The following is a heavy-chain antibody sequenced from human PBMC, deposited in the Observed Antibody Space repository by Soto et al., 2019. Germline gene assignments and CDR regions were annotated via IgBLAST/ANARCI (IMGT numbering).Heavy chain of an antibody. CDR1: GFTFSSYG. CDR3: ANLMSGYDTIDY. J-gene: IGHJ4*02. D-gene: IGHD5-12*01. Sequence: GGSLRLSCAASGFTFSSYGMHWVRQAPGKGLEWVAVISYDGSNKYYADSVKGRFTISRDNSKNTLYLQMNSLRAEDTAVYYCANLMSGYDTIDYWGQGTLVTVSS. CDR2: ISYDGSNK. V-gene: IGHV3-30*18.